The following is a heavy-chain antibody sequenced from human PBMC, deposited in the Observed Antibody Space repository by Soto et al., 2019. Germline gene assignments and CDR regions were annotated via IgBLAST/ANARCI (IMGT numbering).Heavy chain of an antibody. Sequence: ASVKVSCKASGYTFTSYAMHWVRQAPGQSLEWMGWINAGNGNTKYSQKFQGRVTITRDTSASTAYMELSSLRSEDTAVYYCARDRKYYYGSGSYFPDAFDIWGQGTMVTVSS. D-gene: IGHD3-10*01. CDR1: GYTFTSYA. V-gene: IGHV1-3*01. J-gene: IGHJ3*02. CDR2: INAGNGNT. CDR3: ARDRKYYYGSGSYFPDAFDI.